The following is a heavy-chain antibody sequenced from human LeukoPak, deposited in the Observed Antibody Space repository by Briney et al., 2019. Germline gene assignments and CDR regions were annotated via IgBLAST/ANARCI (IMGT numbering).Heavy chain of an antibody. V-gene: IGHV1-3*02. Sequence: VASVKVSCKASGYTFTNYAMHWVRQAPGQRLEWMGWSNAGNGNTRYSQDFQGRVTITRDTSASTAYMELSSLRSEDMAVYYCARSDYWDSLDYWGQGTLVTVSS. CDR3: ARSDYWDSLDY. CDR2: SNAGNGNT. J-gene: IGHJ4*02. D-gene: IGHD1-7*01. CDR1: GYTFTNYA.